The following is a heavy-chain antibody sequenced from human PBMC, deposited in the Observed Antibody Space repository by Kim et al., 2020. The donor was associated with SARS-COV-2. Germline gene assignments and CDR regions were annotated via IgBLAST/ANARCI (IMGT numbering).Heavy chain of an antibody. D-gene: IGHD3-10*01. CDR2: ISGSGGST. CDR3: AKEQRDYYGSGSYYPYYYYYGMDV. J-gene: IGHJ6*02. Sequence: GGSLRLSCAASGFTFSSYAMSWVRQAPGKGLEWFSAISGSGGSTYYADSVKGRFTISRDNSKNTLYLQMNSLRAEDTAVYYCAKEQRDYYGSGSYYPYYYYYGMDVCGQGTTVTVSS. CDR1: GFTFSSYA. V-gene: IGHV3-23*01.